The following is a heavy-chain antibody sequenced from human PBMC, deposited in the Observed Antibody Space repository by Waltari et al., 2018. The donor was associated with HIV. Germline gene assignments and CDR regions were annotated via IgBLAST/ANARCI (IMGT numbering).Heavy chain of an antibody. CDR1: GFTFSSYG. J-gene: IGHJ4*02. CDR2: IWYDGSNK. V-gene: IGHV3-33*01. Sequence: AASGFTFSSYGMHWVRQAPGKGLEWVAVIWYDGSNKYYAESVKSRFTISRDNSKNTLYLQMNSLRAEDTAVYYCARGHTYYYDSSGRDYWGQGTLVTVSS. CDR3: ARGHTYYYDSSGRDY. D-gene: IGHD3-22*01.